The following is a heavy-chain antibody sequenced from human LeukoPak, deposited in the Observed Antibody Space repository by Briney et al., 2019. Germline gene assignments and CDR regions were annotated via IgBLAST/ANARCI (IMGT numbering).Heavy chain of an antibody. D-gene: IGHD2-2*01. Sequence: SETLSLTCTVSGGSISSYYWNWIRQPPGKGLEWIGYIYNTGSTNYNPSLKSRVTILLDTSKNQFSLKLSSVTAADTAAYYCARGTRTSCFNWGQGTLVTVS. CDR1: GGSISSYY. CDR3: ARGTRTSCFN. V-gene: IGHV4-59*01. CDR2: IYNTGST. J-gene: IGHJ4*02.